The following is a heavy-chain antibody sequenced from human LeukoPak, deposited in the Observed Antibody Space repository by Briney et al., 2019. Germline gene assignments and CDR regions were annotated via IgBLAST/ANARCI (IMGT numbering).Heavy chain of an antibody. V-gene: IGHV3-7*01. CDR3: VREPRGTPGAFDI. CDR1: GFTFGYHW. D-gene: IGHD1-14*01. CDR2: IKNDGAVK. J-gene: IGHJ3*02. Sequence: GGSLRLSCAASGFTFGYHWMTWVRQAPGKGLEWVANIKNDGAVKNYVDSVKGRFTISRDNAKNSLYLQMNSLRAEDTAVYCCVREPRGTPGAFDIWGQGTMVTVSS.